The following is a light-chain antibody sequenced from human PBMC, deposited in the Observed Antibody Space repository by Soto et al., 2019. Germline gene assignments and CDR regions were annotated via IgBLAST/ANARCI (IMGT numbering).Light chain of an antibody. CDR3: QQYNIWPSSSFT. Sequence: EIVMTQSPATLSVSPGERDTLSCRASQSVSSNLAWYQQKPGQAPRLLIYGASTRATGIPARFSGSGSGTEFPLTIRSLQFEDFAVYDCQQYNIWPSSSFTFGPGTQVQIK. J-gene: IGKJ3*01. V-gene: IGKV3-15*01. CDR1: QSVSSN. CDR2: GAS.